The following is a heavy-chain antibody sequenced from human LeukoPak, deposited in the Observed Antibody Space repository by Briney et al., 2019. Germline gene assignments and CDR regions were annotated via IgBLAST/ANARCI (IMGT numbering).Heavy chain of an antibody. Sequence: GGSLRLSCAVSGFTFSSYVLHWVRQAPGKGLEWVTFIRYDGGNTYYADFVKGRFTISRDNSKNTLYLHMNSHRADDTAVYYCPKGTWSQPYYMVVWRKGTKV. CDR1: GFTFSSYV. CDR3: PKGTWSQPYYMVV. V-gene: IGHV3-30*02. CDR2: IRYDGGNT. D-gene: IGHD2-2*01. J-gene: IGHJ6*03.